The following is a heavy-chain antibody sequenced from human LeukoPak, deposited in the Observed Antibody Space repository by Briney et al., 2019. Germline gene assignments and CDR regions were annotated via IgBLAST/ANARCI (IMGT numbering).Heavy chain of an antibody. Sequence: ASVKVSCKASGSTFTSYDFNWVRRPTGQGLEWMGWMNPNSGNTGYAQKFQGRVTMTRNSSRSTAYMELSSLRSEDTAVYDCARGSSGPDYWGQGTLVTVSS. CDR1: GSTFTSYD. D-gene: IGHD6-19*01. V-gene: IGHV1-8*01. J-gene: IGHJ4*02. CDR2: MNPNSGNT. CDR3: ARGSSGPDY.